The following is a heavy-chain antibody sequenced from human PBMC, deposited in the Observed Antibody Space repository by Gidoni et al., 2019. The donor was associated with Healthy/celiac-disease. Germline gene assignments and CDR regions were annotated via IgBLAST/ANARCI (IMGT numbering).Heavy chain of an antibody. Sequence: QVQLQQWGAGLLKPSETLSLTCPVYGGSFSGYYWSWIRQPPGKGLEWIGEINHSGSTNYNPSLKSRVTISVDTSKNQFSLKLSSVTAADTAVYYCAREGSQGLIAVAGIDYWGQGTLVTVSS. D-gene: IGHD6-19*01. CDR3: AREGSQGLIAVAGIDY. CDR2: INHSGST. V-gene: IGHV4-34*01. CDR1: GGSFSGYY. J-gene: IGHJ4*02.